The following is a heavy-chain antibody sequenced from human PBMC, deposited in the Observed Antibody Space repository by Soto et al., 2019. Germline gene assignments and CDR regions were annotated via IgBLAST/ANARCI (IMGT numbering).Heavy chain of an antibody. CDR3: ARTPYMTFVDY. J-gene: IGHJ4*02. Sequence: SETLSLTCTVSDGSIRSVSYYWGWIRQPPGKGLEWIGSFYYNGIIHYNPSLKSRVTISVDTSKNLFSLKLSSVTAADTGVYFCARTPYMTFVDYWGQGTQVTVS. D-gene: IGHD3-10*01. CDR2: FYYNGII. V-gene: IGHV4-39*01. CDR1: DGSIRSVSYY.